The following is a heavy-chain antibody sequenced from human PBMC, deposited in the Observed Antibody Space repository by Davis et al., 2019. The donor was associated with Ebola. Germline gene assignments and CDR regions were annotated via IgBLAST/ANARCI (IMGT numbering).Heavy chain of an antibody. J-gene: IGHJ4*02. CDR3: AREADYYDSSGYSHYFDY. CDR2: ISSSSSYI. D-gene: IGHD3-22*01. CDR1: GFPFSRYT. Sequence: GESPKISCAASGFPFSRYTMNWVRQAPGKGLEWVSSISSSSSYIYYADSVKGRFTISRDNAKNSLYLQMNSLRAEDTAVYYCAREADYYDSSGYSHYFDYWGQGTLVTVSS. V-gene: IGHV3-21*01.